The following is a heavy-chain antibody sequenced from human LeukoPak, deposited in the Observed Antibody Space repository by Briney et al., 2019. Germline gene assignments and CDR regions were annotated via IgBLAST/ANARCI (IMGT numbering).Heavy chain of an antibody. CDR1: GYTFANYW. CDR2: IYPGDPDT. Sequence: GESLKISCKGSGYTFANYWIGWVRQVPGKGLEWMGIIYPGDPDTRYSPSFADHVTISADKSISTAYLQWNSLRASDTAMYYCARHLLGNAYFMDYWGQGTPVTVSS. CDR3: ARHLLGNAYFMDY. J-gene: IGHJ4*02. V-gene: IGHV5-51*01. D-gene: IGHD2/OR15-2a*01.